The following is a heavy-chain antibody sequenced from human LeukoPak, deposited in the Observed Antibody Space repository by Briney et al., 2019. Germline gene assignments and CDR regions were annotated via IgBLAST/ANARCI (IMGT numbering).Heavy chain of an antibody. CDR1: GFTFSSYG. J-gene: IGHJ4*02. V-gene: IGHV3-30*18. D-gene: IGHD4-17*01. Sequence: GGSLRLSCAASGFTFSSYGMHWVRQAPGKGLEWVAVISYDGSNKHYADSVKGRFTISRDNSKNTLYLQMNSLRAEDTAVYYCAKRTSVTTSNSPLDYWGQGTLVTVSS. CDR2: ISYDGSNK. CDR3: AKRTSVTTSNSPLDY.